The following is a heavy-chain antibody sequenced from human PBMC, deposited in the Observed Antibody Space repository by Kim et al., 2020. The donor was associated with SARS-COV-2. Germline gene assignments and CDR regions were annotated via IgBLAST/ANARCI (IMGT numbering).Heavy chain of an antibody. D-gene: IGHD1-26*01. J-gene: IGHJ4*02. V-gene: IGHV3-23*01. CDR3: AKDQAYSGRQRGANGAFDY. CDR2: ISGSGGST. Sequence: GGSLRLSCAASGFTFSSYAMSWVRQAPGKGLEWVSAISGSGGSTYYADSVKGRFTISRDNSKNTLYLQMNSLRAEDTAVYYCAKDQAYSGRQRGANGAFDYWGQGTLVTVSS. CDR1: GFTFSSYA.